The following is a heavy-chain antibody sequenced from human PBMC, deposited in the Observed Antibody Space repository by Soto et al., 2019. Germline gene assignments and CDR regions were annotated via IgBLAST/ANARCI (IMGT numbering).Heavy chain of an antibody. Sequence: QVQLVESGGGVVQPGRSLRLSCAASGFTFSSYAMHWVRQAPGKGLEWVAVISYDGSNKYYADSVKGRFTISRDNSKNTLYLQMNSLRAEDTAVYYCARGVFDSGGYWGQGTLVTVSS. CDR1: GFTFSSYA. D-gene: IGHD3-22*01. CDR3: ARGVFDSGGY. J-gene: IGHJ4*02. CDR2: ISYDGSNK. V-gene: IGHV3-30-3*01.